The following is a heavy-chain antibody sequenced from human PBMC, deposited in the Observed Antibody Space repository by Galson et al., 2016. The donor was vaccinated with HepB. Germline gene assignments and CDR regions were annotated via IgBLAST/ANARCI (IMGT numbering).Heavy chain of an antibody. CDR3: ARGQRGMAKGRSGAFDI. D-gene: IGHD5-24*01. CDR2: VNHIGST. Sequence: ETLSLTCAVSNGSFSAYYWSWIRQSPGRGLEWIGGVNHIGSTNYTPSLKSRVSIMLDTSKNQFSLRLTSVTAADTAVYFCARGQRGMAKGRSGAFDIWGQGTMVTVSS. V-gene: IGHV4-34*01. CDR1: NGSFSAYY. J-gene: IGHJ3*02.